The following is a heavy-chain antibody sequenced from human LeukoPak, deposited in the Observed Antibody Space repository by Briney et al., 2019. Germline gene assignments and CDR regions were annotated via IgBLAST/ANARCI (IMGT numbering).Heavy chain of an antibody. D-gene: IGHD3-22*01. J-gene: IGHJ4*02. CDR1: GFTFSSYA. V-gene: IGHV3-23*01. CDR2: ISGSGGST. CDR3: AKAMFRVTMIVFKGETETVFDY. Sequence: KTGGTLRLSCAVSGFTFSSYAMSWVRQAPGKGLEWVSAISGSGGSTYYADSVKGRFTISRDNSKNTLYLQMNSLRDEDTAVYYCAKAMFRVTMIVFKGETETVFDYWGQGTLVTVSS.